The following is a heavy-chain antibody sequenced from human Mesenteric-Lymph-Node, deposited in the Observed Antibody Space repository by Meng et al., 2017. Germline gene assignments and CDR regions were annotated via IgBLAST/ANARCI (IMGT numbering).Heavy chain of an antibody. CDR1: GGSISSGDYY. V-gene: IGHV4-30-4*01. CDR3: ARIQDNDYDDY. J-gene: IGHJ4*02. CDR2: IYYSGST. Sequence: QGQLQGSGPGLVKPSQPPSLTCTVSGGSISSGDYYWSWIRQPPGKGLELIGHIYYSGSTSYNPSLKSRVTISVDTSNNQFSLKLSSVTAADTAVYYCARIQDNDYDDYWGQGTLVTVSS. D-gene: IGHD2-8*01.